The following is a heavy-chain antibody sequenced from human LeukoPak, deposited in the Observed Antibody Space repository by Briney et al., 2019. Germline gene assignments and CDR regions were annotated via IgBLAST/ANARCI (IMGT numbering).Heavy chain of an antibody. CDR2: IFGSGGSA. CDR3: ARSPAFDI. V-gene: IGHV3-23*01. J-gene: IGHJ3*02. CDR1: GFTFGSYA. Sequence: HPGGSLRLSCEASGFTFGSYAMYWVRQAPGKGLEWVAGIFGSGGSAHYADSAKGRFTISRDNSKNTVYLQINSLRAEDTAVYYCARSPAFDIWGQGTMVTVSS.